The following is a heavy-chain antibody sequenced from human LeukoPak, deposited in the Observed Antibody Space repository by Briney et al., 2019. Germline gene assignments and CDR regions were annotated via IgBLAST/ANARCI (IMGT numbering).Heavy chain of an antibody. V-gene: IGHV4-30-4*08. CDR2: IYYSGST. D-gene: IGHD3-10*01. J-gene: IGHJ4*02. CDR1: GGSISSGDYY. CDR3: ARANGLDRGIDY. Sequence: PSETLSLTCTVSGGSISSGDYYWSWIRQPPGKGLEWIGYIYYSGSTYYNPSLKSRVTISVDTSKNQFSLKLSSVTAADTAVYYCARANGLDRGIDYWGQGTLVTVSS.